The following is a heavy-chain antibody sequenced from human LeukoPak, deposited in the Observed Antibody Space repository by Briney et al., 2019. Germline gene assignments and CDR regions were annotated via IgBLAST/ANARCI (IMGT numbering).Heavy chain of an antibody. CDR1: GFTFSSYA. CDR2: FSGSGGST. CDR3: ARRRYTYGGEFDY. V-gene: IGHV3-23*01. J-gene: IGHJ4*02. D-gene: IGHD5-18*01. Sequence: PGGSLRLSCAASGFTFSSYAMSWVRQAPGKGLECVSGFSGSGGSTYYAVSVKGRFTLSRDDSKNTLYLQMNSLRVDDTAVYYCARRRYTYGGEFDYWGQGTLVTVSS.